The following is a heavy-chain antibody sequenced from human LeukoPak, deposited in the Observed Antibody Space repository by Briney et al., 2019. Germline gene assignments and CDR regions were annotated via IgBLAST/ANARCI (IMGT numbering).Heavy chain of an antibody. J-gene: IGHJ4*02. CDR2: INPSGGST. CDR3: ARVGVAGIAAANIDY. Sequence: ASVKVSCKASGYTFTSYYMHWVRQAPGQGLEWMGIINPSGGSTSYAQKFQGRVTMTRDTSTSTVYMELSSLRSDDTAVYYCARVGVAGIAAANIDYWGQGTLVTVSS. CDR1: GYTFTSYY. V-gene: IGHV1-46*01. D-gene: IGHD6-13*01.